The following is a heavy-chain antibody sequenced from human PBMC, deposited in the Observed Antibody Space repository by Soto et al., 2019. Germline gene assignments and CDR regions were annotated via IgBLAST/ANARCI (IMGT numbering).Heavy chain of an antibody. CDR1: GGSFSGYY. J-gene: IGHJ6*03. V-gene: IGHV4-34*01. CDR3: ARRITMVRGVISYYYMDV. CDR2: INHSGST. D-gene: IGHD3-10*01. Sequence: QSQTLSLTCAVYGGSFSGYYWSWIRQPPGKGLEWIGEINHSGSTNYNPSLKSRVTISVDTSKNQFSLKLSSVTAADTAVYYCARRITMVRGVISYYYMDVWGKGTTVTVSS.